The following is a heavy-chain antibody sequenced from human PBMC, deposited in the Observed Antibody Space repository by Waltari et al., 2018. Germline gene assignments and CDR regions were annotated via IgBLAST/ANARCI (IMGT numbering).Heavy chain of an antibody. CDR2: ISGSGART. V-gene: IGHV3-23*01. J-gene: IGHJ4*02. CDR3: AKVEGNGPLGIDY. Sequence: EVQLLESGGGLLQPGGSLRLSCAASGFTFSNSAMNWVRQAPGKGLKWVSSISGSGARTFYTDSVKGRFIISRDNSKNTLYLQMNSLRAEDTALYYCAKVEGNGPLGIDYWGQGTLVTVSS. CDR1: GFTFSNSA. D-gene: IGHD3-16*01.